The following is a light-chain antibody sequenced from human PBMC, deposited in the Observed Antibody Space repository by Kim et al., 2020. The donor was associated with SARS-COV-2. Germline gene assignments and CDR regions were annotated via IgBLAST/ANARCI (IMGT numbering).Light chain of an antibody. CDR2: DAS. Sequence: EIVLTQSPATLSLSPGERATLSCRASQSVNNNLAWYQQKPGQAPRLLIYDASNRATGIPARFSGSGSGTDFALTISNLEPEDFAVYYCQQRWAFGQGTKVDIK. CDR1: QSVNNN. CDR3: QQRWA. J-gene: IGKJ1*01. V-gene: IGKV3-11*01.